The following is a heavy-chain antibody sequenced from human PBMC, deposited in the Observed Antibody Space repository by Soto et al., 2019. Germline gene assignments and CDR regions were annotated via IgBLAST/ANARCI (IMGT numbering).Heavy chain of an antibody. Sequence: VKVSCKACGCIFVNYHVHWVRQAPGQGLEWMGIINPSDGSTSYAEKLQGRVTMTTDTSTSTVYMQLSSLRSVDTAVYYCARDAAVGKTTRSHLHSWGRGTLVTVSS. CDR3: ARDAAVGKTTRSHLHS. CDR2: INPSDGST. D-gene: IGHD1-26*01. V-gene: IGHV1-46*01. CDR1: GCIFVNYH. J-gene: IGHJ4*02.